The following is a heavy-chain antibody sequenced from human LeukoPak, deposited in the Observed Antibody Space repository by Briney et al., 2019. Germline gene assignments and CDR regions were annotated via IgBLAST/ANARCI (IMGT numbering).Heavy chain of an antibody. J-gene: IGHJ4*02. V-gene: IGHV4-59*02. CDR3: ARDRPDDYVWGSYHYSDY. CDR2: IYYSGTT. Sequence: PSETLSLTCTVSGGSVGRNYWSWIRQPPGKGLEYMGYIYYSGTTNYNPSLKRRVTISADTSKNQFSLKLSSVTAADTAVYYCARDRPDDYVWGSYHYSDYWGQGILVTVSS. CDR1: GGSVGRNY. D-gene: IGHD3-16*02.